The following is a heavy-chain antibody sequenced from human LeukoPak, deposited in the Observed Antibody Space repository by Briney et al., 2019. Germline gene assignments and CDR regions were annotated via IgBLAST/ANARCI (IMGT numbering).Heavy chain of an antibody. V-gene: IGHV1-24*01. Sequence: ASVKVSCKVSGYTLTELSMHWVRQAPGKGLEWMGGFDPEDGETIYAQKFQGRVTMYEDTSTDTAYMELSSLRSEDTAVYYCATAGIGSYDAFDIWGQGTMVTVSS. CDR3: ATAGIGSYDAFDI. D-gene: IGHD6-13*01. J-gene: IGHJ3*02. CDR1: GYTLTELS. CDR2: FDPEDGET.